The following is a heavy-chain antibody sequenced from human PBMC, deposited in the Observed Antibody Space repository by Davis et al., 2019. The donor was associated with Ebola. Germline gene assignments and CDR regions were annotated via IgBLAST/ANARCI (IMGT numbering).Heavy chain of an antibody. D-gene: IGHD5-18*01. V-gene: IGHV4-39*01. CDR3: ARGYIYDGDAFDI. CDR2: FYYRGST. J-gene: IGHJ3*02. Sequence: GSLRLSCTVSGGSIINSDLYYWAWIRQPPGKGLEWIGNFYYRGSTYDNPSLKSRVSISVDTSKKQISLKLRAVTAADTAVYYCARGYIYDGDAFDIWGRGTMVAVSS. CDR1: GGSIINSDLYY.